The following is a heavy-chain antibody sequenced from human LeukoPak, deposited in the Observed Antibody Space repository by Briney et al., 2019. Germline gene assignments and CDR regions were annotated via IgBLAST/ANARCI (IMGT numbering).Heavy chain of an antibody. CDR1: GYTFTSYG. J-gene: IGHJ4*02. CDR3: ARDGLGYCTNGVCYFVDY. V-gene: IGHV1-18*01. CDR2: ISAYNGNT. Sequence: ASVKVSCKASGYTFTSYGISWARQAPGQGLEWMGWISAYNGNTNYAQKLQGRVTMTTDTSTSTAYMELRSLRSDDTAVYYCARDGLGYCTNGVCYFVDYWGQGTLVTVSS. D-gene: IGHD2-8*01.